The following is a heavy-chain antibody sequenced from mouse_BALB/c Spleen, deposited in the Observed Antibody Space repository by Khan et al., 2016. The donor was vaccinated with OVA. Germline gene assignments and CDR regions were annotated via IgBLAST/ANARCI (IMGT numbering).Heavy chain of an antibody. Sequence: VQLQESGPGLVAPSQSLSITYTVSGFSLTGYGVNWVRPPPGKGLEWLGMIWGDGSTDYNSALKSRLSISKDNSKSQVFLKMNSLQTDDTARYDCARAYYGNYREAMDYWGQGTSVTGSS. D-gene: IGHD2-10*01. CDR1: GFSLTGYG. CDR3: ARAYYGNYREAMDY. V-gene: IGHV2-6-7*01. CDR2: IWGDGST. J-gene: IGHJ4*01.